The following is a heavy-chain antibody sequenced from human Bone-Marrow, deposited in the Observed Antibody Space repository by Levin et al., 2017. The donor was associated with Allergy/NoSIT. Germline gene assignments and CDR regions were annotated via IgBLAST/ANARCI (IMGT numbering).Heavy chain of an antibody. D-gene: IGHD4-11*01. Sequence: GGSLRLSCAASGFTFSSYAMSWVRQAPGKGLEWVSVISGSGGSTYSADSVKGRFTISRDNSKNTLYLQMNSLRAEDAAVYFCAKDTGLPVWGQGTLVTVSS. CDR2: ISGSGGST. CDR3: AKDTGLPV. J-gene: IGHJ4*02. CDR1: GFTFSSYA. V-gene: IGHV3-23*01.